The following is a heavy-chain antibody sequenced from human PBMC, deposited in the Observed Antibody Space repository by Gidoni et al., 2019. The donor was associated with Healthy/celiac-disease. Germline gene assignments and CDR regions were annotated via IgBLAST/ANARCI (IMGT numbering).Heavy chain of an antibody. Sequence: VQLVESGGGVVQPGRSLRLSCAASGFTSRSYAMPWVRQAPGKGLEWVAVISYDGSNKYYADSVKGRFTISRDNSKNTLYLQMNSLRAEDTAVYYCARARVPLLWFGELVDYWGQGTLVTVSS. V-gene: IGHV3-30-3*01. J-gene: IGHJ4*02. CDR1: GFTSRSYA. CDR2: ISYDGSNK. D-gene: IGHD3-10*01. CDR3: ARARVPLLWFGELVDY.